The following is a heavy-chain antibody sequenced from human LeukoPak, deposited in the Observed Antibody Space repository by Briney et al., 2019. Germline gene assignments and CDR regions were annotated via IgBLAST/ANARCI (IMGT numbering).Heavy chain of an antibody. Sequence: GGSLRLSCAASGFTFSSYAMYWVRQAPGKGLEWVTFIRYDGNTKYYADSVKGRFTISRDNSKNTLFLQMESLRRDDSAVYFCARAYGDNGGYFQQWGQGTLVTVSS. V-gene: IGHV3-30*02. D-gene: IGHD4-17*01. J-gene: IGHJ1*01. CDR2: IRYDGNTK. CDR3: ARAYGDNGGYFQQ. CDR1: GFTFSSYA.